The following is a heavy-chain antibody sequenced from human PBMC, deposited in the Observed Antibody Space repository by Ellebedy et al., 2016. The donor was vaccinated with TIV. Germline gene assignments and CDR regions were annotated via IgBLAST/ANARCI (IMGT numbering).Heavy chain of an antibody. J-gene: IGHJ4*02. CDR1: GDSISSYY. Sequence: SETLSLTXTVSGDSISSYYWTWIRQPPGKGLEWIGSYYYVGKANYNPSLKSRVTISVGVSKTQFSLELSSVTAADTAVYYCASWGDYGGNRHLDYWGQGTLVTVSS. V-gene: IGHV4-59*01. D-gene: IGHD4-23*01. CDR2: YYYVGKA. CDR3: ASWGDYGGNRHLDY.